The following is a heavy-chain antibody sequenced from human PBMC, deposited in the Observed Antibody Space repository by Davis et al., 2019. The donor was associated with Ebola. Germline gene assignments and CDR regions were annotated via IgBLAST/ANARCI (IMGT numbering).Heavy chain of an antibody. J-gene: IGHJ4*02. Sequence: GGSLRLSCAASEFTFTTYVMHWVRQAPGKGLEWVAVISYDGDNSYYADSVKGRFTISRENSKNTLYLQMNSLRTEDTAVYYCTRWNSGWFHDYWGQGTLVTVSS. CDR2: ISYDGDNS. CDR1: EFTFTTYV. V-gene: IGHV3-30-3*01. D-gene: IGHD6-19*01. CDR3: TRWNSGWFHDY.